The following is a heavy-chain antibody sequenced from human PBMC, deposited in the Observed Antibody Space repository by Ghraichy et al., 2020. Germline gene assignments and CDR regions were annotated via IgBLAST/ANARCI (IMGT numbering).Heavy chain of an antibody. CDR2: ISWDGGTT. J-gene: IGHJ4*02. D-gene: IGHD1-14*01. CDR3: ATDRSLDY. Sequence: GGSLRLSCAGSGFNFDDFAMHWVRQPPGKGLEWVSLISWDGGTTYYADSVKGRFTISRDNSKNSLYLQMNSLRAEDTAFYYCATDRSLDYWGQGTLVTVSS. V-gene: IGHV3-43D*03. CDR1: GFNFDDFA.